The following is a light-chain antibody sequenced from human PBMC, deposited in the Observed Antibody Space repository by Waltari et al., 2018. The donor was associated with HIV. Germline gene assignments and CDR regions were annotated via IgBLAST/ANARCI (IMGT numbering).Light chain of an antibody. CDR2: NNN. CDR3: AAWDDSLLYV. CDR1: SSNIGSHT. Sequence: QSVLTQPPSASGTPGQRVTISCSGSSSNIGSHTVKWYQQLPGTAPKLLIYNNNLRPSGVPDRFSGSKSGTSASLAISGLQSEDEADYYCAAWDDSLLYVFGTGTKVTVL. J-gene: IGLJ1*01. V-gene: IGLV1-44*01.